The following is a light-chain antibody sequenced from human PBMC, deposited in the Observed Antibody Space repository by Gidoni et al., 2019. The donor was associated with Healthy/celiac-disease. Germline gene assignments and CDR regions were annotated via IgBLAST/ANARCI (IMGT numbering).Light chain of an antibody. Sequence: QSALTQPASVSGSPGQAITISCTGTSSDVGSYNLVSWYQQHPGKAPKLMIYEGSPRPSGVSNRFSGSKSGNTASLTISGLQAEDEADYYGCSYAGSSNVVFGGGTRLTVL. CDR1: SSDVGSYNL. CDR2: EGS. J-gene: IGLJ2*01. V-gene: IGLV2-23*01. CDR3: CSYAGSSNVV.